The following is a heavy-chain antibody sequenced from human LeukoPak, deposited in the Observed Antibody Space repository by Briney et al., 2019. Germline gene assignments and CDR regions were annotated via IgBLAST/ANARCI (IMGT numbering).Heavy chain of an antibody. CDR1: GGSFSGYY. CDR3: ARGLYYYGSGSYYKAPFQH. D-gene: IGHD3-10*01. Sequence: SETLSLTCAVYGGSFSGYYWSWIRQPPGKGLEWIEEINHSGSTNYNPSLKSRVTISVDTSKNQFSLKLSSVTAADTAVYYCARGLYYYGSGSYYKAPFQHWGQGTLVTVSS. J-gene: IGHJ1*01. V-gene: IGHV4-34*01. CDR2: INHSGST.